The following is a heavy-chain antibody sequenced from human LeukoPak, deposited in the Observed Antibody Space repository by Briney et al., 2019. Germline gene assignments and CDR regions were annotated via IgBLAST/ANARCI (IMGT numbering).Heavy chain of an antibody. CDR1: GFPFSSYT. Sequence: PGRSLRLSCAASGFPFSSYTMNWVRQAPGKGLEWVSSISSSSNYIHYADSLKGRFTVSRDNAKNSLYLQMNSLRAEDTAVYYCARGLDWGYWGQGTLVTVSS. V-gene: IGHV3-21*06. CDR2: ISSSSNYI. J-gene: IGHJ4*02. D-gene: IGHD3-16*01. CDR3: ARGLDWGY.